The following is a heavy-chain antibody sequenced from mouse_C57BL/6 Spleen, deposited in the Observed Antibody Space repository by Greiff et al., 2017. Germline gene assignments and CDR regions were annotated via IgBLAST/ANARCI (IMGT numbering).Heavy chain of an antibody. D-gene: IGHD2-3*01. CDR2: IDPSDSYT. CDR1: GYTFTSYW. V-gene: IGHV1-69*01. Sequence: VQLQQPGAELVMPGASVKLSCKASGYTFTSYWMHWVKQRPGQGLEWIGEIDPSDSYTNYNQKFKGKSTLTVDKSSSTAYMQLSSLTSEDSAVYYCARSNDGYPHYFDYWGQGTTLTVSS. CDR3: ARSNDGYPHYFDY. J-gene: IGHJ2*01.